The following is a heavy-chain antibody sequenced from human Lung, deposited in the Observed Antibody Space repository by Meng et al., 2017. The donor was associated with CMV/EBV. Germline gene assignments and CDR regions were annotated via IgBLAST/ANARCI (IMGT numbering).Heavy chain of an antibody. CDR2: INPNSGGT. D-gene: IGHD3-10*01. Sequence: ASXXVSXKASGYTFTGYYMHWVRQAPGQGLEWMGWINPNSGGTNYAQKFQGRVTMTRDTSISTAYMELSRLRSDDTAVYYCARAGYYYGSGSCDYWDQGTLVTVSS. V-gene: IGHV1-2*02. CDR3: ARAGYYYGSGSCDY. CDR1: GYTFTGYY. J-gene: IGHJ4*02.